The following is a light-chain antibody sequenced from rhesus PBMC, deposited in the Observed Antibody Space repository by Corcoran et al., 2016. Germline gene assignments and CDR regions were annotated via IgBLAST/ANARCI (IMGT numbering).Light chain of an antibody. CDR2: KAS. J-gene: IGKJ3*01. Sequence: DIQMTQSPSSLSASVGDTVTITCRASQSISSWLDWYQQKPGKAPKLLIDKASSLQSGVPARFSVRGYGTDFTLTISSLQPEDFATYYCLQYSSSPFTFGPGTKLDIK. CDR1: QSISSW. V-gene: IGKV1-22*01. CDR3: LQYSSSPFT.